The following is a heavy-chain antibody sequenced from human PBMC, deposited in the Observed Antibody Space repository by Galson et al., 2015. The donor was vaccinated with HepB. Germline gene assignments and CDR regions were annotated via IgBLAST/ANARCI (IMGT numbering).Heavy chain of an antibody. CDR3: ARVGLSSGWYGGAFDI. V-gene: IGHV3-30-3*01. Sequence: SLRLSCAASGFTFSSYAMHWVRQAPGKGLEWVAVISYDGSNQYYADSVKGRFTISRDNSKNTLYLQMNSLRAEDTAVYYCARVGLSSGWYGGAFDIWGQGTMVTVSS. CDR1: GFTFSSYA. J-gene: IGHJ3*02. CDR2: ISYDGSNQ. D-gene: IGHD6-19*01.